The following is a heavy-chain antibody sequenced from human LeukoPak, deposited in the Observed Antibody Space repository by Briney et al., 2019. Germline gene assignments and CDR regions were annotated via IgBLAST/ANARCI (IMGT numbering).Heavy chain of an antibody. D-gene: IGHD4-23*01. CDR3: TRDTHYYHGNPHDF. CDR1: GFAFGDYG. J-gene: IGHJ4*02. Sequence: PGGSLRLSCTVSGFAFGDYGMSWFRQAPGKGLEWLSFIRSKDHGGTTEYAASVKGRFTISRDDSNSIAYLQMNSLIIEDTAVYFCTRDTHYYHGNPHDFWGQGTRVTVSS. CDR2: IRSKDHGGTT. V-gene: IGHV3-49*03.